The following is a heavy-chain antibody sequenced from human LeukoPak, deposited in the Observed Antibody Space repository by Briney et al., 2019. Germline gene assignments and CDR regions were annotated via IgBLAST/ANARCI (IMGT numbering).Heavy chain of an antibody. V-gene: IGHV1-2*02. CDR1: GYTFTGYY. CDR2: INPNSGGT. Sequence: ASVKVSCKASGYTFTGYYMHWVRQAPGQGLEWMGWINPNSGGTNYAQKFQGRVTMTRDTSISTAYMELSRLRSDDTAVYYCARDMARGFRGAFDIWGQGTMVTVSS. J-gene: IGHJ3*02. D-gene: IGHD5-12*01. CDR3: ARDMARGFRGAFDI.